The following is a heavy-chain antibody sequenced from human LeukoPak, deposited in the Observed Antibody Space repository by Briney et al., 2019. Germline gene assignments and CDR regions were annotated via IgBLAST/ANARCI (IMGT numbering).Heavy chain of an antibody. J-gene: IGHJ6*03. CDR3: ARGPMVRGADRGGYYYYYMDV. Sequence: GASVKVSCKASGYTFTGYYMHWVRQAPGQGLEWMGWINPNSGGTNYAQKFQGRVTMTWDTSISTAYMELSRLRSDDTAVYYCARGPMVRGADRGGYYYYYMDVWGKGTTVTISS. D-gene: IGHD3-10*01. CDR2: INPNSGGT. CDR1: GYTFTGYY. V-gene: IGHV1-2*02.